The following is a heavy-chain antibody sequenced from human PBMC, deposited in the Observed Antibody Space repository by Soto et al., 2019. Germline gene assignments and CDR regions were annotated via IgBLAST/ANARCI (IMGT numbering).Heavy chain of an antibody. V-gene: IGHV3-21*01. Sequence: EVQLVESGGGLVKPGGSLRLSCAASGFTFSSYSMNWVRQAPGKGLEWVSSISSSSSYIYYADSVKGRFTISRDNAKNSPYLQMNSLRAEDTAVYYCARDIDGTPYYYYGMDVWGQGTTVTVSS. CDR2: ISSSSSYI. J-gene: IGHJ6*02. D-gene: IGHD1-26*01. CDR3: ARDIDGTPYYYYGMDV. CDR1: GFTFSSYS.